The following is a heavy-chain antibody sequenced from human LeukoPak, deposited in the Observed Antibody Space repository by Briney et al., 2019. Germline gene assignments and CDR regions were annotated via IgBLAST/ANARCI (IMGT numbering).Heavy chain of an antibody. D-gene: IGHD3-22*01. J-gene: IGHJ4*02. V-gene: IGHV3-7*01. CDR2: IKQDGSDK. CDR1: GFTFSSYW. Sequence: PGGSLRLSCAASGFTFSSYWMSWVRQAPGKGLEWVANIKQDGSDKYYVDSVKGRFTISRDNAKNSLYLQMNSLRAEDTAVYYCAREYDSSGYYYANWGQGTLVTVSS. CDR3: AREYDSSGYYYAN.